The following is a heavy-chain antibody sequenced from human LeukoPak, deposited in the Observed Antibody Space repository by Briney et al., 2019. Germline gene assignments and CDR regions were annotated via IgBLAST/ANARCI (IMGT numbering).Heavy chain of an antibody. J-gene: IGHJ3*02. CDR3: AKDHSGSYPRSAFDI. Sequence: GGSLRLSCAASGFTFSSYAMSWVRQAPGKGLEWVSTFSGSGGNTHYADSVKGRFTISRDNSKNTLYLQMNSLRAEDTAVYYCAKDHSGSYPRSAFDIWGQGTMVTVSS. D-gene: IGHD1-26*01. CDR2: FSGSGGNT. CDR1: GFTFSSYA. V-gene: IGHV3-23*01.